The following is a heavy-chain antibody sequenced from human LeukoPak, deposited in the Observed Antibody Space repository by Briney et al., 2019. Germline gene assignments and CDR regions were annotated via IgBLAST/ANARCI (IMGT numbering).Heavy chain of an antibody. D-gene: IGHD1-1*01. V-gene: IGHV4-59*08. CDR3: ATVGPLDDY. CDR2: IYYSGST. Sequence: PSETLSLTCTVSGGSVSGRYWTWIRQPPGKGLEWIGYIYYSGSTKYNPSLKSRVTISVDTSKNQFSLKLSSLTAADTAVYYCATVGPLDDYWGQGTLVTVSS. J-gene: IGHJ4*02. CDR1: GGSVSGRY.